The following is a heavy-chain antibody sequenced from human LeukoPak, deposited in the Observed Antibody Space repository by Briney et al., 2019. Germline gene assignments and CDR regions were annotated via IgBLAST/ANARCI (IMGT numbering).Heavy chain of an antibody. D-gene: IGHD2-21*02. CDR3: ARVDLAYCGGDCYLFDY. J-gene: IGHJ4*02. CDR2: IYSGGST. Sequence: GGSLRLSCAASGFTVSSNYMSWVRQAPGKGLEWVSVIYSGGSTYYADSVKGRFTISRDNSKSTLYLQMNSLRAEDTAVYYCARVDLAYCGGDCYLFDYWGQGTLVTVSS. V-gene: IGHV3-66*01. CDR1: GFTVSSNY.